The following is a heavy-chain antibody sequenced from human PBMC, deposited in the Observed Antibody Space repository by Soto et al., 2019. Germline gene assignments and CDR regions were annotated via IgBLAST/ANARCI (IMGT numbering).Heavy chain of an antibody. CDR2: INPNSGGT. J-gene: IGHJ3*02. V-gene: IGHV1-2*04. CDR3: ARSRITMVRGVKGKDAFDI. D-gene: IGHD3-10*01. CDR1: GYTFTGYY. Sequence: ASVKVSCKASGYTFTGYYMHWVRQAPGQGLEWMGWINPNSGGTNYAQKFQGWVTMTRDTSISTAYMELSRLRSDDTAVYYCARSRITMVRGVKGKDAFDIWGQGTMVTVS.